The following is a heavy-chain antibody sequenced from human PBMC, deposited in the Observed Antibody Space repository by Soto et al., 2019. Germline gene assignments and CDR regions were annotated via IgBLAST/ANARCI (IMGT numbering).Heavy chain of an antibody. D-gene: IGHD3-22*01. J-gene: IGHJ4*02. Sequence: QVQLVESGGGVVQPGRSLRLSCAASGFTFSSYGMHWVRQAPGKGPEWVAVISYDGSNKYYADSVKGRFTISRDNSKNTLYLQMNSLRAEDTAVYYCAKAPYDSSGYLPFDYWGQGTLVTVSS. CDR2: ISYDGSNK. CDR3: AKAPYDSSGYLPFDY. CDR1: GFTFSSYG. V-gene: IGHV3-30*18.